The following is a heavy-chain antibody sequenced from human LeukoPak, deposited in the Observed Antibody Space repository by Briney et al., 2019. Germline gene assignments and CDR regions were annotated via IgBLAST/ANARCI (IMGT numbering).Heavy chain of an antibody. D-gene: IGHD3-16*02. CDR1: GGSISSGGYY. V-gene: IGHV4-61*08. CDR3: ARGAVNYDYVWGSYRPNYFDY. CDR2: IYYSGST. J-gene: IGHJ4*02. Sequence: SETLSLTCTVSGGSISSGGYYWSWIRQPPGKGLEWIGYIYYSGSTNYNPSLKSRVTISVDTSKNQFSLKLSSVTAADTAVYYCARGAVNYDYVWGSYRPNYFDYWGQGTLVTVSS.